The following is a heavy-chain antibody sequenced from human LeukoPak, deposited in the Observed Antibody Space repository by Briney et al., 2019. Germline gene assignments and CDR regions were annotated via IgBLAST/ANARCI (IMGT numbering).Heavy chain of an antibody. CDR2: IYYSGST. J-gene: IGHJ6*02. CDR1: GGSISSGDYY. Sequence: SETLSLTCTVSGGSISSGDYYWSWIRQPPGKGLEWIGYIYYSGSTYYNPSLKSRVTISVDTSKNQFSLKLSSVTAADTAVYYCARDLPNYGYNLLGYYYGMDVWGQGTTVTVPS. D-gene: IGHD5-12*01. V-gene: IGHV4-30-4*01. CDR3: ARDLPNYGYNLLGYYYGMDV.